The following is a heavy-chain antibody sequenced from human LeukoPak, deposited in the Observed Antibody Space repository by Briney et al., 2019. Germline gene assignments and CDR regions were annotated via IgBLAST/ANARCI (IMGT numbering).Heavy chain of an antibody. CDR1: GFTFGDYA. Sequence: GGSLRLSCTASGFTFGDYAMSWFRQAPGKGLEWVGFIRSKAYGGTTEYAASVKGRFTISRDDSKSIAYLQMNSLKTEDTAVYYCTRDRNPKSHYDSSGYYPYWGQGTLVTVSS. V-gene: IGHV3-49*03. CDR3: TRDRNPKSHYDSSGYYPY. J-gene: IGHJ4*02. D-gene: IGHD3-22*01. CDR2: IRSKAYGGTT.